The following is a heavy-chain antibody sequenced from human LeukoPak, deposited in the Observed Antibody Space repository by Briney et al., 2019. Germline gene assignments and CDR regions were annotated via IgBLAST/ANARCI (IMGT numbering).Heavy chain of an antibody. D-gene: IGHD3-22*01. V-gene: IGHV3-48*01. CDR2: ISSSSYTI. J-gene: IGHJ5*02. CDR1: GFTFSSYS. Sequence: HSGGSLRLSCAASGFTFSSYSMNWVRQAPGKGLEWVSYISSSSYTIYYADSVKGRFTISRDNSKNTLYLQMNSLRAEDTAVYYCAKVPSYYYDSSDWFDPWGQGTLVTVSS. CDR3: AKVPSYYYDSSDWFDP.